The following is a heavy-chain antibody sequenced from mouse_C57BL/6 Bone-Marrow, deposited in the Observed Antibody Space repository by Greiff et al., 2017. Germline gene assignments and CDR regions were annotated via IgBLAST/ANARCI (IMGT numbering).Heavy chain of an antibody. V-gene: IGHV1-50*01. CDR1: GYTFTSYW. J-gene: IGHJ4*01. CDR2: IDPSDSYT. D-gene: IGHD1-1*01. CDR3: AREANHYAMDY. Sequence: QVQLQQPGAELVKPGASVKLSCKASGYTFTSYWMQWVKQRPGQGLEWIGVIDPSDSYTNYNQKFKGKATLTVDTSSSTAYMQLSSLTSKDSAVYYCAREANHYAMDYWGQGTSVTVSS.